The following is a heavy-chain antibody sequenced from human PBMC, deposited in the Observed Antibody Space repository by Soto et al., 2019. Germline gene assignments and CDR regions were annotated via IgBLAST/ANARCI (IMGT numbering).Heavy chain of an antibody. CDR3: AKDNPPVVLRFLEWLSPRSFDY. CDR2: ISGSGGST. J-gene: IGHJ4*02. D-gene: IGHD3-3*01. Sequence: GGSLRLSCAASGFTFSSYAMSWVRQAPGKGLEWVSAISGSGGSTYYADSVKGRITISRDNSKNTLYLQMNSLRAEDTAVYYCAKDNPPVVLRFLEWLSPRSFDYWGQGTLVTVSS. V-gene: IGHV3-23*01. CDR1: GFTFSSYA.